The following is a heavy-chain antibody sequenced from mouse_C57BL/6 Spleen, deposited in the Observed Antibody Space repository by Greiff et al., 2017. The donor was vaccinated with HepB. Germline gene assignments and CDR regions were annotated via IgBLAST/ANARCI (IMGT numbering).Heavy chain of an antibody. CDR2: INYDGSST. J-gene: IGHJ2*01. D-gene: IGHD2-12*01. Sequence: EVQVVESEGGLVQPGSSMKLSCTASGFTFSDYYMAWVRQVPEKGLEWVANINYDGSSTYYLDSLKSRFIISRDNAKNILYLQMSSLKSEDTATYYCARDYSLDYWGQGTTLTVSS. CDR1: GFTFSDYY. V-gene: IGHV5-16*01. CDR3: ARDYSLDY.